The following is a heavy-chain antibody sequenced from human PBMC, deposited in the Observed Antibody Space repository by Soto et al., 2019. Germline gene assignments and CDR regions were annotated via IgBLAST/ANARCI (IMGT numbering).Heavy chain of an antibody. CDR3: ARDRVITFGGVITQFDY. J-gene: IGHJ4*02. Sequence: GASVKVSCKASGYTFTSYYMHWVRQAPGQGLEWMGIINPSGGSTSYAQKFQGRVTMTRDTSTSTVYMELSSLRSEDTAVYYCARDRVITFGGVITQFDYGGQGTRVTVSS. D-gene: IGHD3-16*02. CDR1: GYTFTSYY. V-gene: IGHV1-46*03. CDR2: INPSGGST.